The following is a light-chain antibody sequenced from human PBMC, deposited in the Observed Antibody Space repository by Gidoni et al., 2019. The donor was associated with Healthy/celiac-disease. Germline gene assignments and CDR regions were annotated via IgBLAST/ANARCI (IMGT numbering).Light chain of an antibody. CDR3: QQYNNWPPLT. CDR1: QSVSIN. Sequence: EIVMTQSPATLSVSPGERATLSCRASQSVSINLAWYQQKPGQAPRLLIYGASTRATGIPARFSGSGSWTEFTLTISSLQSEDFAVYYCQQYNNWPPLTFGGGTKVEIK. CDR2: GAS. V-gene: IGKV3-15*01. J-gene: IGKJ4*01.